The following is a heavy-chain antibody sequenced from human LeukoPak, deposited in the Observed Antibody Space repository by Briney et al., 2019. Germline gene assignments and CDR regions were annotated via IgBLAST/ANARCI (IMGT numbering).Heavy chain of an antibody. Sequence: ASVKVSCKASGYTFTSYYSNWVRQATGQGLEWMGWMNPNSGNTGYAQKFQGRVNMTRNTSISTAYMELRSLRSEDKAVYYCARPMVRGVMDYYYGMDVWGQGTTVTVSS. V-gene: IGHV1-8*01. CDR3: ARPMVRGVMDYYYGMDV. CDR2: MNPNSGNT. J-gene: IGHJ6*02. D-gene: IGHD3-10*01. CDR1: GYTFTSYY.